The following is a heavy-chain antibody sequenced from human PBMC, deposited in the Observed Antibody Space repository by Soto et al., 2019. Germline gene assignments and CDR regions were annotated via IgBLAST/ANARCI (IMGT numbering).Heavy chain of an antibody. Sequence: QGQLEQSGDEVNKPGASVKVSCKSSGYIFFNYGIAWVRQAPGPGLEWLGLISPYTGNTYYATKVQCRLTLTTDTSTSNAFMDLGSLTSAGTAVYYCALVHLYVTPTPQDVWGQGTTVNVSS. V-gene: IGHV1-18*01. CDR1: GYIFFNYG. J-gene: IGHJ6*02. CDR2: ISPYTGNT. CDR3: ALVHLYVTPTPQDV. D-gene: IGHD3-16*01.